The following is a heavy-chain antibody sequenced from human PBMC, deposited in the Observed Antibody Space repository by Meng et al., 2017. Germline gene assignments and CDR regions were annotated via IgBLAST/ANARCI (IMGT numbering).Heavy chain of an antibody. D-gene: IGHD6-13*01. CDR3: ARGHSSSWYILSDNSEQDV. V-gene: IGHV1-8*01. J-gene: IGHJ6*02. Sequence: ASAKVSCKASGYTFTSYDINWVRQATGQGREWRGWMNPNSGNTGYAQKFQGRVTMTRNTSISTAYMELSSLRSEDTAVYYCARGHSSSWYILSDNSEQDVWGQGTTVTVSS. CDR2: MNPNSGNT. CDR1: GYTFTSYD.